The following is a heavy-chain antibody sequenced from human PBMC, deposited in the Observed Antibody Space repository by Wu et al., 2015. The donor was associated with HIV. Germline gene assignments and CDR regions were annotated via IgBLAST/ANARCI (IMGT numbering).Heavy chain of an antibody. V-gene: IGHV1-69*13. CDR3: ARAPRGAVVTELGYFDY. Sequence: QVQLVQSGAEVKKPGSSVKVSCKASGGTFSSYAISWVRQAPGQGLEWMGRIIPIFGTANYAQKFQGRVTITADESTSTAYMELSSLRSEDTAVYYCARAPRGAVVTELGYFDYWGQGTLVTVSS. CDR1: GGTFSSYA. CDR2: IIPIFGTA. J-gene: IGHJ4*02. D-gene: IGHD4-23*01.